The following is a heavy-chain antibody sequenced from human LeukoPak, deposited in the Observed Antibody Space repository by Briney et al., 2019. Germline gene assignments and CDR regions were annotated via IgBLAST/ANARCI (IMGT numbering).Heavy chain of an antibody. CDR2: VSFDGDNK. CDR3: ARDWTLNY. CDR1: GFTFSSYA. D-gene: IGHD3/OR15-3a*01. J-gene: IGHJ4*02. V-gene: IGHV3-30-3*01. Sequence: GGSLRFSCAASGFTFSSYAMHWVRQAPGKGLEWVAVVSFDGDNKYYADSVKDRFTISRDNSQNTLYLQLNSLRAEDTAVYYCARDWTLNYWGQGTLVTVSS.